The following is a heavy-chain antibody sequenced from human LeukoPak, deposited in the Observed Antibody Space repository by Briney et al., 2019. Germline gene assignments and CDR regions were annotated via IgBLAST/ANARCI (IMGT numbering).Heavy chain of an antibody. CDR2: IYPGDSDT. CDR1: GYSFTSYW. Sequence: GESLKISCKGSGYSFTSYWIGWVRQMPGKGLEWMGIIYPGDSDTRYSPSFQGQVTISADTSISTAYLQWSSLKASDTAMYYCARLSSVPAAMISPGPYYFDYWGQGTLVTVSS. J-gene: IGHJ4*02. V-gene: IGHV5-51*01. D-gene: IGHD2-2*01. CDR3: ARLSSVPAAMISPGPYYFDY.